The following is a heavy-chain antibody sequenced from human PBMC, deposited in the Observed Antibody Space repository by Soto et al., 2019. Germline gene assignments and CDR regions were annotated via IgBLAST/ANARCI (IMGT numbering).Heavy chain of an antibody. CDR1: GGSFSGYY. D-gene: IGHD6-6*01. Sequence: SETLSLTCAVYGGSFSGYYWSWIRQPPGKGLECIGEINHSGSTNYNPSLKSRVTISVDTSKNQFSLKLSSVTAADTAVYYCASRRPSRVAARPLYYFDYWGQGTLVTVSS. CDR2: INHSGST. CDR3: ASRRPSRVAARPLYYFDY. J-gene: IGHJ4*02. V-gene: IGHV4-34*01.